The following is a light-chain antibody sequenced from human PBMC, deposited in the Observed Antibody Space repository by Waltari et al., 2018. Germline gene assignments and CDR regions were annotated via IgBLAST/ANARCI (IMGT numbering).Light chain of an antibody. V-gene: IGLV1-44*01. CDR3: EARDDSLDDVV. J-gene: IGLJ2*01. Sequence: QPVLTQPPSVSGTPGQRVSIPCSGSSSNLGRAIVNWYQQLPGTAPNLDMFANSQRPSGVPDRYSGSKAGTSASLAISGLQSEDEADYYCEARDDSLDDVVFGGGTKLTVL. CDR2: ANS. CDR1: SSNLGRAI.